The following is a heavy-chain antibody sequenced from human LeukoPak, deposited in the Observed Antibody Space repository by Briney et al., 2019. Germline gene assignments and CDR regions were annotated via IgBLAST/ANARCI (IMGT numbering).Heavy chain of an antibody. D-gene: IGHD6-13*01. Sequence: ASVKVSCKASGYTFTSYGISWVRQAPGQGLEWMGWISAYNGNTNYAQKLQGRVTMTTDTSTSTAYMELRSLRSDDTAVYYCARAHQYSSSWSRLGYWGQGTLATVSS. CDR3: ARAHQYSSSWSRLGY. CDR1: GYTFTSYG. J-gene: IGHJ4*02. V-gene: IGHV1-18*01. CDR2: ISAYNGNT.